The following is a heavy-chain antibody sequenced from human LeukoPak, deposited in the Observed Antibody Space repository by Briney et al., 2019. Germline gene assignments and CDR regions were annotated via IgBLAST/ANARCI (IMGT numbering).Heavy chain of an antibody. J-gene: IGHJ4*02. D-gene: IGHD3-22*01. V-gene: IGHV4-34*01. CDR2: INHSGST. CDR1: GGSFSGYY. Sequence: SETPSLTCAVYGGSFSGYYWSWIRQPPGKGLEWIGEINHSGSTNYNPSLKSRVTISVDTSKNQFSLKLSSVTAADTAVYYCARGRYTYYYDSSGYPFDYWGQGTLVTVSS. CDR3: ARGRYTYYYDSSGYPFDY.